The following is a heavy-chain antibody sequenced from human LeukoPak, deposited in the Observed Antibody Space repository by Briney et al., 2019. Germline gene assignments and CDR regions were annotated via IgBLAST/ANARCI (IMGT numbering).Heavy chain of an antibody. D-gene: IGHD3-22*01. CDR2: IYHSGST. CDR1: GFTFGDYA. J-gene: IGHJ4*02. Sequence: EPGGSLRLSCTASGFTFGDYAMSWFRQPPGKGLEWIGEIYHSGSTNYNPSLKSRVTISVDKSKNQFSLKLSSVTAADTAVYYCARDLVVITVWGQGTLVTVSS. CDR3: ARDLVVITV. V-gene: IGHV4-4*02.